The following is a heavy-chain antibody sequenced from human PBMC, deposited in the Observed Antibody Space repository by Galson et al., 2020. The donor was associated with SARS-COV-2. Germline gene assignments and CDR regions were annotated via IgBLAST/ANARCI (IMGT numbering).Heavy chain of an antibody. J-gene: IGHJ4*02. Sequence: GESLKISCEASGFTFSSYAMHWVRQAPGKGLEWVAVISYDGSNKYYADSVKGRFTISRDNSKNTLYLQMNSLRAEDTAVYYCARPNSGSYSGYFDYWGQGTLVTVSS. CDR2: ISYDGSNK. CDR1: GFTFSSYA. V-gene: IGHV3-30*01. D-gene: IGHD1-26*01. CDR3: ARPNSGSYSGYFDY.